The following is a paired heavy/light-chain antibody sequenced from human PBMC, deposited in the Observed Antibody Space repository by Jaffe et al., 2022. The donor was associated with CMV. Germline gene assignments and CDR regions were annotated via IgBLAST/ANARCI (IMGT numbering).Heavy chain of an antibody. Sequence: EVQLVESGGGLVQPGGSLRLSCAASGFTFSSYAMSWVRQAPGKGLEWVSAISGSGGSTYYADSVKGRFTISRDNSKNTLYLQMNSLRAEDTAVYYCAKSPLGLGGFNYYYYMDVWGKGTTFTVSS. CDR1: GFTFSSYA. V-gene: IGHV3-23*04. J-gene: IGHJ6*03. CDR2: ISGSGGST. CDR3: AKSPLGLGGFNYYYYMDV. D-gene: IGHD3-16*01.
Light chain of an antibody. CDR3: QQLNSYPAYT. CDR2: AAS. V-gene: IGKV1-9*01. CDR1: QGISSY. J-gene: IGKJ2*01. Sequence: DIQLTQSPSFLSASVGDRVTITCRASQGISSYLAWYQQKPGKAPKLLIYAASTLQSGVPSRFSGSGSGTEFTLTISSLQPEDFATYYCQQLNSYPAYTFGQGTKLEIK.